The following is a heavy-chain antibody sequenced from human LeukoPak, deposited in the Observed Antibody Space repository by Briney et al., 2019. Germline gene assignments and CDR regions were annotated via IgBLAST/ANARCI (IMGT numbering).Heavy chain of an antibody. Sequence: GASVKVSCKASGGTFSSYAISWVRQAPGQGLEWMGGIIPIFGTANYAQKFQGRVTITADKSTSTAYMELSSLRSEDTAVYYCARGREYSSGWYGGGFFGDWGQGTLVTVSS. J-gene: IGHJ4*02. CDR1: GGTFSSYA. CDR2: IIPIFGTA. D-gene: IGHD6-19*01. CDR3: ARGREYSSGWYGGGFFGD. V-gene: IGHV1-69*06.